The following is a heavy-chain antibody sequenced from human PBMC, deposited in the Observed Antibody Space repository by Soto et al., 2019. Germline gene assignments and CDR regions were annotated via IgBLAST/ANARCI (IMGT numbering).Heavy chain of an antibody. CDR1: GGSISSGNYY. J-gene: IGHJ4*02. CDR3: ATMGTPATGLYYFDY. Sequence: SVTLSLTCTVSGGSISSGNYYWSWIRQPPGKGLEWIGFISYSGSTYYNLSLKSRVTISVDTSKNQFSLNLSFVTAADTAVYYCATMGTPATGLYYFDYWGQGTLVTVSS. D-gene: IGHD2-15*01. CDR2: ISYSGST. V-gene: IGHV4-30-4*01.